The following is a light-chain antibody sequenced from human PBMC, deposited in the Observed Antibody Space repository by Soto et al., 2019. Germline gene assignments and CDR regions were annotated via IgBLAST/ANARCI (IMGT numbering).Light chain of an antibody. V-gene: IGLV2-23*01. CDR3: MIWPSSGAV. J-gene: IGLJ2*01. CDR2: EGS. CDR1: SSDVGSYNL. Sequence: QSALTQPASVSGSPGQSITISCTGTSSDVGSYNLVSWYQQHPGKAPKLMIYEGSKRPSGVSNRFSGSKSGNTASLTISGLQAEDEADYYCMIWPSSGAVFGGGTKLTVL.